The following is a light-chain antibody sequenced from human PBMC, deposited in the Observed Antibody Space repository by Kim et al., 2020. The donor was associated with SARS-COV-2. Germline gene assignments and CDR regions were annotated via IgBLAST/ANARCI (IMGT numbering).Light chain of an antibody. CDR2: DVS. Sequence: QSALTQPASVSGSPGQSITISCTGTSSDIGAYKYVSWYQQHPGKAPKLIIYDVSNRPSGVSNRFSGSKSGNTASLTISGLQAEDEADYYCNSYTSSSSRVFGGGTQLTVL. CDR3: NSYTSSSSRV. V-gene: IGLV2-14*03. CDR1: SSDIGAYKY. J-gene: IGLJ3*02.